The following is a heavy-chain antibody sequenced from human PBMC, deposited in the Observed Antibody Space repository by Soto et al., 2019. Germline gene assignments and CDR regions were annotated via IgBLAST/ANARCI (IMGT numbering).Heavy chain of an antibody. CDR3: TRDGDFGGVVATVY. D-gene: IGHD3-16*02. Sequence: PSETLSLTCTVSGGSISSYYWSWIRQPPGKELQYIGYIYYSGSTNYNPSLKSRVTISDDTSTNQFSLTLTSVTAADTALYYCTRDGDFGGVVATVYWGPGTMVTVSS. J-gene: IGHJ4*02. V-gene: IGHV4-59*12. CDR1: GGSISSYY. CDR2: IYYSGST.